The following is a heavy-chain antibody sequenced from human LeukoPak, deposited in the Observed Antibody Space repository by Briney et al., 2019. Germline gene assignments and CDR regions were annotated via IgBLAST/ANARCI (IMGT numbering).Heavy chain of an antibody. CDR2: IYYSGST. D-gene: IGHD3-10*01. Sequence: PSETLSLTCTVSGGSISSYYWSWIRQPPGKGLEWIGYIYYSGSTNYNPSLKSRVTISVDTSKNQFSLKLSSVTAADTAVYYCARAGILWFGELYSFDYWGQGTLVTVSS. CDR1: GGSISSYY. J-gene: IGHJ4*02. CDR3: ARAGILWFGELYSFDY. V-gene: IGHV4-59*01.